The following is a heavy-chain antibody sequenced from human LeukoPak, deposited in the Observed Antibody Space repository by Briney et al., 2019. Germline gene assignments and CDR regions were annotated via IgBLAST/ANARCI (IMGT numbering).Heavy chain of an antibody. CDR1: GGSFSGYY. J-gene: IGHJ4*02. Sequence: SETLSLTCAVYGGSFSGYYWSWIRQPPGKGLEWIGEINHSGSTNYNPSLKSRVTISVDTSKNQFSLKLSSVTAADTAVYYCARQRYGSGSYPDYWGQGTLVTVSS. V-gene: IGHV4-34*01. CDR3: ARQRYGSGSYPDY. CDR2: INHSGST. D-gene: IGHD3-10*01.